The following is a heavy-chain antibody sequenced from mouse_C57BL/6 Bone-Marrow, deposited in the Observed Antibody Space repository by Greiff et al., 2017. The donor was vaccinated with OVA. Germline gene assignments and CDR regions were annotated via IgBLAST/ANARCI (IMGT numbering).Heavy chain of an antibody. V-gene: IGHV1-52*01. CDR2: IDPSDSET. J-gene: IGHJ3*01. CDR3: AVGDGNYDFAY. D-gene: IGHD2-1*01. CDR1: GYTFTSYW. Sequence: VKLQQPGAELVRPGSSVKLSCKASGYTFTSYWMHWVKQRPIQGLEWIGNIDPSDSETHYNQKFKDKATLTVDKSSSTAYMQLSSLTSEDSAVYYCAVGDGNYDFAYWGQGTLVTVSA.